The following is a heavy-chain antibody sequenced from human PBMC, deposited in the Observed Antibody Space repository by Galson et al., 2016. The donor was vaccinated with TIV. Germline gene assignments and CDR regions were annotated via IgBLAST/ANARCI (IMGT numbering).Heavy chain of an antibody. D-gene: IGHD3-16*01. V-gene: IGHV3-23*01. J-gene: IGHJ4*02. CDR3: AKIGGRTGLGFRYFDY. CDR1: GFKFDVSP. CDR2: MSGTGFST. Sequence: SLRLSCAASGFKFDVSPMIWIRQAPGMGLEWVSAMSGTGFSTYYADSVKGRFTIPRDLSNSTLFLQMNSLRAEDTAIYYCAKIGGRTGLGFRYFDYWGQGTLVTVSS.